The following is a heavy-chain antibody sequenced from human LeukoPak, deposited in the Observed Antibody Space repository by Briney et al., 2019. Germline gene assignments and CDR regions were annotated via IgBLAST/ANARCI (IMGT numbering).Heavy chain of an antibody. V-gene: IGHV4-4*07. CDR3: ARGGHHDPAHDYFYQYMDV. CDR2: ISAGEGT. Sequence: PSETLSLTCIVSGCSISSYYSSWIRQPAGKGLEWIGRISAGEGTNSISSLKSGVTMSVDTSKNQFSLELSSVTAPDTAVYYCARGGHHDPAHDYFYQYMDVWGKGTTVTVS. J-gene: IGHJ6*03. CDR1: GCSISSYY. D-gene: IGHD1-1*01.